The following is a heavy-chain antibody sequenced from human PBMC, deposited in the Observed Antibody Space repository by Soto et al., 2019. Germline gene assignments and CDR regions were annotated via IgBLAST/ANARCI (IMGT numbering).Heavy chain of an antibody. V-gene: IGHV3-23*01. CDR1: GFTFSSYA. D-gene: IGHD4-17*01. Sequence: GGSLRLSCAASGFTFSSYAMSWVRQAPGKGLEWVSAISGSGGSTYYADSVKGRFTISRDNSKNTLYLQMNSLRAEDKAVYYCAKGDSTVTSGTGDRRRYYYYYMDVWGKGTTVTVSS. CDR3: AKGDSTVTSGTGDRRRYYYYYMDV. J-gene: IGHJ6*03. CDR2: ISGSGGST.